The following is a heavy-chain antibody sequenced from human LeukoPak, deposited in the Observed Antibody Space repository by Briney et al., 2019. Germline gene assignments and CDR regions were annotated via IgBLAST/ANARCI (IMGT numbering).Heavy chain of an antibody. Sequence: GGSLSLSCAASGFTFSDYYMGWIRQGPGKGLEWVSYIGGSGSITFYADSVKGRFTISRDNAKNSVYLQMNSLRAEDTAVYYCGRDFGLFGTKRSFDIWGQGTMVTVSS. D-gene: IGHD1-7*01. J-gene: IGHJ3*02. CDR2: IGGSGSIT. CDR1: GFTFSDYY. CDR3: GRDFGLFGTKRSFDI. V-gene: IGHV3-11*01.